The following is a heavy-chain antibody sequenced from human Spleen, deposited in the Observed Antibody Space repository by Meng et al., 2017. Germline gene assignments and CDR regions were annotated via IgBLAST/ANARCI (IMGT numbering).Heavy chain of an antibody. J-gene: IGHJ4*02. D-gene: IGHD6-13*01. CDR2: ISYDGSNK. Sequence: GGSLRLSCAASGFTFSSYAMHWVRQAPGKGLEWVAVISYDGSNKYYADSVKGRFTISRDNSKNTLYLQMNSLRAEDTAVYYCARDVYSNTYYFDYWGQGTLVTVSS. V-gene: IGHV3-30*04. CDR1: GFTFSSYA. CDR3: ARDVYSNTYYFDY.